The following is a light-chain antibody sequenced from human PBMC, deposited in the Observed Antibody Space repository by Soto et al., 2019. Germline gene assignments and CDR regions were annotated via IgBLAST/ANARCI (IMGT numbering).Light chain of an antibody. CDR3: SSYSSSITHYV. CDR2: EVS. Sequence: QSALTQPASVSGSPGQSITISCTGTSSDVGGYNYVSWYQQHPGKAPKLMIYEVSNRPSGISSRFSGSKSGNTASLTISGLQAEDEADYYCSSYSSSITHYVFGNRPRSPS. V-gene: IGLV2-14*01. CDR1: SSDVGGYNY. J-gene: IGLJ1*01.